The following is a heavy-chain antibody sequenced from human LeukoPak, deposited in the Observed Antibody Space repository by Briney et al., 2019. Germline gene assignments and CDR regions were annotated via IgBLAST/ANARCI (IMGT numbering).Heavy chain of an antibody. CDR2: ISSSSSTI. Sequence: GGSLRLSCAASGFTFSSHSMNWVRQAPGKGLEWVSYISSSSSTIYYADSVKGRFTISRDNSKNTLYLQMNSLRAEDTAVYYCARRNAMDVWGQGTTVIVFS. CDR3: ARRNAMDV. J-gene: IGHJ6*02. V-gene: IGHV3-48*01. CDR1: GFTFSSHS.